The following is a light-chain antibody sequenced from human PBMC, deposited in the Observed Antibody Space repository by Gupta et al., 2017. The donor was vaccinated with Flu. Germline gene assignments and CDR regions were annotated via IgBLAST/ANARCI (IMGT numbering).Light chain of an antibody. Sequence: EIVLTQSPDTLSLSPGERATLSCRASQSISRYLAWYQQRPGQAPRLLIYDASNRATDIPARFSGSGSGTDFTLTISSLEPEDFAVYYCQQRSSWPPTFGQGTKLEIK. V-gene: IGKV3-11*01. CDR2: DAS. CDR3: QQRSSWPPT. J-gene: IGKJ1*01. CDR1: QSISRY.